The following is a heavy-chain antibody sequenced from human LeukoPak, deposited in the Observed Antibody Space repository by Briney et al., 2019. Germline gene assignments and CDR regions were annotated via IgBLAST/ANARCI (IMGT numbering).Heavy chain of an antibody. V-gene: IGHV1-2*02. Sequence: ASVKVSCKTSGYIFTGHYIHWVRQAPGQGLEWMGWINPNSGGTNYAQKFQGRVTMTRDTSISTAYMELSRLRSDDTAVYYCARDRRYCSGGSCPESAFDIWGQGTMVTVSS. CDR3: ARDRRYCSGGSCPESAFDI. CDR2: INPNSGGT. D-gene: IGHD2-15*01. J-gene: IGHJ3*02. CDR1: GYIFTGHY.